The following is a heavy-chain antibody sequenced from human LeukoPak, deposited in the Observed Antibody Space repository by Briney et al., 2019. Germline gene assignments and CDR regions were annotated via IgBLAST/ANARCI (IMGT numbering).Heavy chain of an antibody. CDR3: ARGRYDVLAGYQPPYFDY. J-gene: IGHJ4*02. D-gene: IGHD3-9*01. CDR1: GFTLSNYA. CDR2: ISGGSGNI. V-gene: IGHV3-23*01. Sequence: PGGSLRLSCSVSGFTLSNYAMHWVRQAPGKGLEWVSLISGGSGNIYYVDSVKGRFTISRDNSKDSLYLQMNSLRAEDTAVYYCARGRYDVLAGYQPPYFDYWGQGTLVTVSS.